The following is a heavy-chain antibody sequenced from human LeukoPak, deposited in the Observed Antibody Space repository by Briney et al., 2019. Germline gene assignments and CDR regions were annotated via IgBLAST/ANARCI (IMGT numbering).Heavy chain of an antibody. D-gene: IGHD4-17*01. CDR2: ISGSGGST. CDR1: GFTFSSYA. V-gene: IGHV3-23*01. CDR3: ANLDYGDYSSDY. J-gene: IGHJ4*02. Sequence: GGSLRLSCAASGFTFSSYAISWVRQAPGKGLEWVSAISGSGGSTYYADSVKGRFTISRDNSKNTLYLQMNSLRAEDTAVYCCANLDYGDYSSDYWGQGTLVTVSS.